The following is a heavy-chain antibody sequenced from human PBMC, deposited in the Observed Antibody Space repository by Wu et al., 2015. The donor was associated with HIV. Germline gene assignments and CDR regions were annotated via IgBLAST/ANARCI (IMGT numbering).Heavy chain of an antibody. CDR1: GSTLNAYA. CDR3: ARDPVYSSGLVPSFFDY. CDR2: FIPLFDTA. D-gene: IGHD6-19*01. J-gene: IGHJ4*02. Sequence: QVQLVQSGAEVKKPGSSVKVSCKSSGSTLNAYAFSWVRQAPGQGLEWMGRFIPLFDTANYAQKFQGRVTITANESTSTAYMELSTLRSEDTAMYYCARDPVYSSGLVPSFFDYWGQGTLVTSPQ. V-gene: IGHV1-69*13.